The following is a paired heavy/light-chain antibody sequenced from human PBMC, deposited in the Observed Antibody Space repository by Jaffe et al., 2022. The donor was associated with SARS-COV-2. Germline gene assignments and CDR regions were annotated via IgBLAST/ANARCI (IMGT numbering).Heavy chain of an antibody. V-gene: IGHV6-1*01. CDR2: TYYRSKWNS. CDR3: TRDPNGD. D-gene: IGHD2-8*01. J-gene: IGHJ4*02. Sequence: QLQQSGPGLVKPSQTLSLTCAISGDSVSSNSAAWNWVRQSPSRGLEWLGRTYYRSKWNSNYAASVKSRITISPDTSKNQFSLHLNSVTPEDTAVYYCTRDPNGDWGQGTLVTVSS. CDR1: GDSVSSNSAA.
Light chain of an antibody. Sequence: QSVLTQPPSASGTPGQRVTISCSGRSSNIGSNTVNWYQQLPGTAPKLLIYTNNQRPSGVPDRFSGSKSGTSASLAISGLQSEDEADYFCAAWDGSLNGWVFGGGTKLTVL. CDR3: AAWDGSLNGWV. J-gene: IGLJ3*02. CDR2: TNN. CDR1: SSNIGSNT. V-gene: IGLV1-44*01.